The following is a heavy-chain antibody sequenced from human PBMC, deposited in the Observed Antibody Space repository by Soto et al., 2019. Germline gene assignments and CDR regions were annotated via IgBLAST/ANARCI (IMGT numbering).Heavy chain of an antibody. CDR1: GFTFSSYG. Sequence: PGGSLRLSCAASGFTFSSYGMHWVRQAPGKGLEWVAVISYDGSNKYYADSVKGRFTISRDNSKNTLYLQMNSLRAEDTAVYYCTKEFWSGYFYYYYGMDVWGQGTTVTVSS. V-gene: IGHV3-30*18. J-gene: IGHJ6*02. CDR3: TKEFWSGYFYYYYGMDV. CDR2: ISYDGSNK. D-gene: IGHD3-3*01.